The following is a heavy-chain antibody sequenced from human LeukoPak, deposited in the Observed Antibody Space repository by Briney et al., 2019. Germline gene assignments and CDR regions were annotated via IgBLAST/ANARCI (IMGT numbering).Heavy chain of an antibody. CDR1: GFTFSAYA. D-gene: IGHD3-10*02. J-gene: IGHJ6*02. CDR2: IGSDGKT. Sequence: GGSLRLSCEASGFTFSAYAMTWVRQAPGKGLEWVAAIGSDGKTHYSESVKGRFAISRDNSKSMLFLQLNSMRAEDTALYYCARELHYYVVMDVWRRGPAVTVS. V-gene: IGHV3-23*01. CDR3: ARELHYYVVMDV.